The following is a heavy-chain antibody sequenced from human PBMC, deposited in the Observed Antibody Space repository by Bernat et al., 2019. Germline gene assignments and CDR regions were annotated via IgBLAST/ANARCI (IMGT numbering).Heavy chain of an antibody. J-gene: IGHJ3*01. CDR3: ARDRVVYYYDSSGYWDDAFDF. CDR2: IYTSVST. CDR1: GGSISSGIYY. V-gene: IGHV4-61*02. D-gene: IGHD3-22*01. Sequence: QVQLQESGRGLVQPSQTLSLTCTVSGGSISSGIYYWSWIRQPAGKGLEWIGRIYTSVSTNYNPSLKSRVTISVDTSKNQFCQKLSSVTAADTAVYDCARDRVVYYYDSSGYWDDAFDFWGQGTMVTVPS.